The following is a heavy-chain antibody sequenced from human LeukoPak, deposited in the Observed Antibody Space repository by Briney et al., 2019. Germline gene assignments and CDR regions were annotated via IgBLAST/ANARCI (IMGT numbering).Heavy chain of an antibody. CDR3: ARGSQSYYDFWSGYPNWFDP. CDR2: ISSSSSYI. J-gene: IGHJ5*02. Sequence: PGGSLRLSCAASGFTFSSYGMHWVRQAPGKGLEWVSSISSSSSYIYYADSVKGRFTISRDNAKNSLYLQMNSLRAEDTAVYYCARGSQSYYDFWSGYPNWFDPWGQGTLVTVSS. D-gene: IGHD3-3*01. V-gene: IGHV3-21*01. CDR1: GFTFSSYG.